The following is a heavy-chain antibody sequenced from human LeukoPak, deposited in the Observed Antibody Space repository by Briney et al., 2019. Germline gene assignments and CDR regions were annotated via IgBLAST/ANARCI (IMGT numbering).Heavy chain of an antibody. Sequence: SQTLSLTCSVSGDSISGGGYYWHWIRQHPGRGLECIVYIYYSGRTYYNPSLTSRVTISVDTSKNQYSLKLSSVTAADTAVYYCARDRLSDGYIWYFDLWGRGTLVTVSS. J-gene: IGHJ2*01. CDR1: GDSISGGGYY. V-gene: IGHV4-31*03. CDR2: IYYSGRT. D-gene: IGHD5-18*01. CDR3: ARDRLSDGYIWYFDL.